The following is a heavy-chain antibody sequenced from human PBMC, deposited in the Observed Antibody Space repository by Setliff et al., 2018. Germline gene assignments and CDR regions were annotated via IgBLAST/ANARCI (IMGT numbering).Heavy chain of an antibody. D-gene: IGHD3-3*01. J-gene: IGHJ2*01. CDR2: IYARGST. CDR3: ARDSILYWYFDL. CDR1: GGSINEANYY. Sequence: SETLSLTCTVSGGSINEANYYWSWIRQPAGKGLEWIGHIYARGSTNYNPSLRSRVTISVDTSKNQFSLKLSSVTAADTAVYYCARDSILYWYFDLWGRGTLVTVSS. V-gene: IGHV4-61*09.